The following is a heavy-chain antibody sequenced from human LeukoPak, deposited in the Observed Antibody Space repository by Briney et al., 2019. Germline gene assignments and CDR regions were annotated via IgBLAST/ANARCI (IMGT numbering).Heavy chain of an antibody. CDR2: IIPIFGTA. CDR1: GGTFSSYA. Sequence: ASVKVSCKASGGTFSSYAISWVRQAPGQGLEWMGGIIPIFGTANYAQKVQGRVTITADESKSTAYMELSSMRSEDTAVYYCARQRDLVEDIVVVPAAIFKNNWFDPWGQGTLVTVSS. V-gene: IGHV1-69*13. J-gene: IGHJ5*02. D-gene: IGHD2-2*01. CDR3: ARQRDLVEDIVVVPAAIFKNNWFDP.